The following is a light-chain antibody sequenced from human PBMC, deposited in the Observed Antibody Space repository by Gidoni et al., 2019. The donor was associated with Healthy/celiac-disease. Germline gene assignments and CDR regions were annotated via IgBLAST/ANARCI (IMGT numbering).Light chain of an antibody. J-gene: IGKJ3*01. Sequence: DIQMTQSPSTLSASVGDRVTITCRASQSISSWLAWYQQKPGKAPKLLIYDASSLESGVPSRFSGSGSGTEFTLTISSLQPDDFATYYCQQYNSYSPDTFGPXTKVDIK. CDR2: DAS. CDR3: QQYNSYSPDT. CDR1: QSISSW. V-gene: IGKV1-5*01.